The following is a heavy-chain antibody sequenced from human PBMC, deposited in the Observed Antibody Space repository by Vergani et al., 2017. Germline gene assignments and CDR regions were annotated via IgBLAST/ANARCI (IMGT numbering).Heavy chain of an antibody. J-gene: IGHJ4*02. Sequence: EVQLVESGGGLVQPGGSLKLSCAASGFTFSGSAMHWVRQASGKGLEWVGRNRSKANSYATAYAASVKGRFTISRDDSKNTAYLQMNSLKTEDTAVYYCTRPGLRDYWGQGTLVTVSS. V-gene: IGHV3-73*02. CDR3: TRPGLRDY. CDR1: GFTFSGSA. CDR2: NRSKANSYAT.